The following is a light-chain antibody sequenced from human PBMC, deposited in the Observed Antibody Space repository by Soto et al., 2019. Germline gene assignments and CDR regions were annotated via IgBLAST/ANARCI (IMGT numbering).Light chain of an antibody. V-gene: IGKV1-9*01. Sequence: DIQLTQSPSFLSASVGDRVTITCRASQGISSYLAWYQQKPGKAPKLLIYAASTLQSGVPSRFSGSGSRTEFTLTISSLQPEDFETYYCQHRDTFGPGTKVDIK. CDR2: AAS. J-gene: IGKJ3*01. CDR3: QHRDT. CDR1: QGISSY.